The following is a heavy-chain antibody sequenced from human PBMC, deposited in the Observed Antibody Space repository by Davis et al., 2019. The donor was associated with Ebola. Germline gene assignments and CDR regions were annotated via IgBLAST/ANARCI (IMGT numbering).Heavy chain of an antibody. CDR2: ISSSSSYI. J-gene: IGHJ6*02. CDR3: ARMDRSRFLEWVLNGMDV. CDR1: GFTFSSYS. Sequence: GESLKISCAASGFTFSSYSMNWVRQAPGKGLEWVSSISSSSSYIYYANSVKGRFTISRDNAENSLYLQMNSLRAEDTAVYYCARMDRSRFLEWVLNGMDVWGQGTTVTVSS. D-gene: IGHD3-3*01. V-gene: IGHV3-21*01.